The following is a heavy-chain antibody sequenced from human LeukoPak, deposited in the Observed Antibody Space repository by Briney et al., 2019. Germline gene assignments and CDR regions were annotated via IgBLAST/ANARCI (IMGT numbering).Heavy chain of an antibody. V-gene: IGHV4-34*01. CDR2: INHSGST. CDR1: GGSFSGYY. Sequence: SETLSLTCAVYGGSFSGYYWSWIRQPPGKGLEWIGEINHSGSTNYNPSLKSRVTISVDTSKNQFSLKLSSVTAADTALYYCARRGYSYGQWGQGTPVTVSS. J-gene: IGHJ4*02. CDR3: ARRGYSYGQ. D-gene: IGHD5-18*01.